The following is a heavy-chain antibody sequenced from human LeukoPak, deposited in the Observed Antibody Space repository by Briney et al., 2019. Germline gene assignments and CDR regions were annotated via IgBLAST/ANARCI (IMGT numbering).Heavy chain of an antibody. CDR3: ARGGSYDFWSGYRGTPLFDY. V-gene: IGHV1-8*01. CDR2: MNPNSGNT. D-gene: IGHD3-3*01. J-gene: IGHJ4*02. CDR1: GYTFTSYD. Sequence: ASVKVSCKASGYTFTSYDINWVRQATGQGLVWMGWMNPNSGNTGYAQKFQGRVTMTRNTSISTAYMELSSLRSEDTAVYYCARGGSYDFWSGYRGTPLFDYWGQGTLVTVSS.